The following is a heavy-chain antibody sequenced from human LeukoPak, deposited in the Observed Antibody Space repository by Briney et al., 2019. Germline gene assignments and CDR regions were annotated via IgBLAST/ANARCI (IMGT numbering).Heavy chain of an antibody. CDR1: GFTFSDYY. CDR3: ARDHVLVPATFHI. V-gene: IGHV3-11*04. Sequence: GGSLRLSCVASGFTFSDYYMGWIRRAPGKGLECIAYISTSGSPIYYADSVRGRFTISRDNAKNSLYLQMNSLRDEDTAVYYCARDHVLVPATFHIWGQGTMVTVSS. D-gene: IGHD2-15*01. CDR2: ISTSGSPI. J-gene: IGHJ3*02.